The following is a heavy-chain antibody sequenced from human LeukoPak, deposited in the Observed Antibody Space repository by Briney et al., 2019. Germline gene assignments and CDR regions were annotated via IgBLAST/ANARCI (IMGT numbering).Heavy chain of an antibody. J-gene: IGHJ4*02. V-gene: IGHV4-59*01. CDR2: IYYTGST. CDR1: GGSISSYF. Sequence: SETLSLTCTVSGGSISSYFWSWIRQPPGKGLEWIGYIYYTGSTSYNPSLKSRVTMSVDASKNQFSMKLSSVTAADTATYYCARETRLTGFFGGLGFNYWGQGTLVTVSS. D-gene: IGHD3-16*01. CDR3: ARETRLTGFFGGLGFNY.